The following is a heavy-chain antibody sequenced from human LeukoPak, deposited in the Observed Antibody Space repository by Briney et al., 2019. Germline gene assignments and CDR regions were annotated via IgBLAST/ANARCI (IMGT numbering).Heavy chain of an antibody. CDR1: GGSISSHY. J-gene: IGHJ5*02. V-gene: IGHV4-59*11. D-gene: IGHD6-13*01. Sequence: SETLSLTCTVSGGSISSHYWSWIRQPPGKGLEWIGYIYYSGSTNYNPSLKSRVTISVDTSKIQFSLKLSSVTAADTAVYYCARLPFSSSWYWFDPWGQGTLVTVSS. CDR3: ARLPFSSSWYWFDP. CDR2: IYYSGST.